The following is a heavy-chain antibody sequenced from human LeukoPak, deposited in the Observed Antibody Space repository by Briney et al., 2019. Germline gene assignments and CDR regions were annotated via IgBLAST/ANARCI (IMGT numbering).Heavy chain of an antibody. CDR3: ARVPQYRIPDY. V-gene: IGHV3-7*01. CDR2: IKEDGSEK. Sequence: GGSLRLSCAASGFTFSIHWMSWVRQAPGKGLEWVANIKEDGSEKYYVDSVKGRFTISRDNAKNSLDLQMNSLRAEDTAVYYCARVPQYRIPDYWGQGTLVTVSS. CDR1: GFTFSIHW. D-gene: IGHD6-6*01. J-gene: IGHJ4*02.